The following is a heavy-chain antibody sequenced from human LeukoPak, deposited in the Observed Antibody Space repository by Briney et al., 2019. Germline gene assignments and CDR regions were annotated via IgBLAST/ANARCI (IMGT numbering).Heavy chain of an antibody. CDR2: IKSKTDGGTT. J-gene: IGHJ4*02. CDR3: ARQYCSSTSCYSYDDY. V-gene: IGHV3-15*01. Sequence: GGSLRLSCAASGFTFSNAWMSWVRQAPGKGLEWVGRIKSKTDGGTTDYAAPVKGRFTISRDDSKNTLYLQMNSLRAEDTAVYYCARQYCSSTSCYSYDDYWGQGTLVTVSS. CDR1: GFTFSNAW. D-gene: IGHD2-2*01.